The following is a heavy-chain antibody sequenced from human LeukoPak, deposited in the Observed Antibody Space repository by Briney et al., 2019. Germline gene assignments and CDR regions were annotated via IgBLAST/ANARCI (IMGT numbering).Heavy chain of an antibody. CDR3: ARGSRGIAARRFDAFDI. CDR2: MNPNSGNT. V-gene: IGHV1-8*01. Sequence: ASVKVSCKASGYTFTSYDINWVRQATGQGLEWMGWMNPNSGNTGYAQKFQGRVTMTRNTSISTAYMKLSSLRSEDTAVYYCARGSRGIAARRFDAFDIWGQGTMVTVSS. D-gene: IGHD6-6*01. CDR1: GYTFTSYD. J-gene: IGHJ3*02.